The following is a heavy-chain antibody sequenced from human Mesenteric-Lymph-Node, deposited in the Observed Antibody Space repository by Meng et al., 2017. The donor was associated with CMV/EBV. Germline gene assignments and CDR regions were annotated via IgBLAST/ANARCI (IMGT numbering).Heavy chain of an antibody. Sequence: GESLKISCAASGFTFSKYWMHWVRQAPGKGLMWVSRISTEGSSTSYADSVQGRFTISRDNAKNTLYLHMNSLRVEDTALYYCVMTTDYYYYTMDAWGQGTTVTVSS. J-gene: IGHJ6*02. V-gene: IGHV3-74*01. CDR1: GFTFSKYW. CDR3: VMTTDYYYYTMDA. D-gene: IGHD4-11*01. CDR2: ISTEGSST.